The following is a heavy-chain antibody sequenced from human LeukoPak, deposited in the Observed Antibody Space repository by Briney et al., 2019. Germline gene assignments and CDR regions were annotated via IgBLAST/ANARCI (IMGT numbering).Heavy chain of an antibody. CDR2: IYSGGST. Sequence: GGPLRLSCAASGFTVSSNYMSWVRQAPGKGLEWASVIYSGGSTYYADSVKGRFTISRDNDKNSLYLQMNSLRVEDTAVYYCARVFRPSLTVFIIRGAFDIWGQGTMVTVSS. CDR1: GFTVSSNY. CDR3: ARVFRPSLTVFIIRGAFDI. V-gene: IGHV3-53*01. J-gene: IGHJ3*02. D-gene: IGHD3-3*01.